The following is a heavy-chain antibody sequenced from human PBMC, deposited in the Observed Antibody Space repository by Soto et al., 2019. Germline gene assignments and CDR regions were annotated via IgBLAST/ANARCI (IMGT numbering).Heavy chain of an antibody. CDR1: GGSFSGYY. V-gene: IGHV4-34*01. Sequence: QVQLQQWGAGLLKPSETLSLTCAVYGGSFSGYYWSWIRQPPGKGLEWVGEINHSGSTNYNPSLKSRITTSVDTSKNQFSLNLSSVTAADTAVYYCARGNFWSGYYTARGFDYWGQGTLVTVSS. J-gene: IGHJ4*02. CDR2: INHSGST. CDR3: ARGNFWSGYYTARGFDY. D-gene: IGHD3-3*01.